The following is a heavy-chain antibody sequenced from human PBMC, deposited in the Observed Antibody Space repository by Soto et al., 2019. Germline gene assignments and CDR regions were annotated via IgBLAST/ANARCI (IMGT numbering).Heavy chain of an antibody. V-gene: IGHV4-59*01. CDR3: ARARLVGLTTWDYFDY. D-gene: IGHD1-1*01. Sequence: PSDTLALPCNVSGGSISNYYWNWIRQPPGKRLEWIGYISDSGSTKYNPTLMSGVTTSEDMSKNQVSLKVKSVAAADTAIYYCARARLVGLTTWDYFDYWGQGTLVTVSS. CDR2: ISDSGST. CDR1: GGSISNYY. J-gene: IGHJ4*02.